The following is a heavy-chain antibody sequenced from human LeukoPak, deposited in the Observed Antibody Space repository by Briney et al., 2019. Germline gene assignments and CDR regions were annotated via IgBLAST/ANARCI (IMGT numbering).Heavy chain of an antibody. CDR1: GGSISSGGYY. CDR2: IYYSGST. CDR3: ASQGLRGPAY. V-gene: IGHV4-31*03. J-gene: IGHJ4*02. Sequence: SETLSLTCTVSGGSISSGGYYCSWIRQHPGKGLEWIGYIYYSGSTYYNPSLKSRVTISVDTSKNQFSLKLSSVTAADTAVYYCASQGLRGPAYWGQGTLVTVSS.